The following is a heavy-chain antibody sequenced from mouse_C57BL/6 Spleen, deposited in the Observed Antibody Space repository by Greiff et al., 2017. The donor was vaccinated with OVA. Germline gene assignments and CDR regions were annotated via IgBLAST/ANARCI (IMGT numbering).Heavy chain of an antibody. CDR2: IDPEDGDT. J-gene: IGHJ2*01. CDR3: TTWGDCCDY. V-gene: IGHV14-1*01. Sequence: VQLQQSGAELVRPGASVKLSCTASGFNIKDYYMHWVKQRPEQGLEWIGRIDPEDGDTEYAPKFQGKATMTAATSSNTAYLQHSSLTSADTAVYYCTTWGDCCDYWGQGTTLTVSS. CDR1: GFNIKDYY.